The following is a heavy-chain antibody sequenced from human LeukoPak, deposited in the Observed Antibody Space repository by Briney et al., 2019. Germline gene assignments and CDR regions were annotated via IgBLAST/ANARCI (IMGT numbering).Heavy chain of an antibody. CDR3: ARAPHYSNYWFDP. J-gene: IGHJ5*02. Sequence: PSETLSLTCTVSGYSINSGYYWGWIRPPPGKGLEWIGSIYHSGSTYYNPSLKSRVTISVDTSKNQFSLKLSSVTAADTAVYYCARAPHYSNYWFDPWGQGTLVTVSS. D-gene: IGHD4-11*01. CDR1: GYSINSGYY. V-gene: IGHV4-38-2*02. CDR2: IYHSGST.